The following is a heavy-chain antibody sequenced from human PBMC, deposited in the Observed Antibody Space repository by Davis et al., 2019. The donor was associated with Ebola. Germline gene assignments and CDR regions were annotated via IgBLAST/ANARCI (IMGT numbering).Heavy chain of an antibody. CDR3: AKVVDSGSYLSEVAFDY. Sequence: GGSLRLSCAASGFTFSSYAMHWVRQAPGKGLEWVAVISYDGSNKYYADSVKGRFTISRDNSKNTLYLQMNSLRAEDTAVYYCAKVVDSGSYLSEVAFDYWGQGTLVTVSS. CDR1: GFTFSSYA. D-gene: IGHD1-26*01. V-gene: IGHV3-30*04. CDR2: ISYDGSNK. J-gene: IGHJ4*02.